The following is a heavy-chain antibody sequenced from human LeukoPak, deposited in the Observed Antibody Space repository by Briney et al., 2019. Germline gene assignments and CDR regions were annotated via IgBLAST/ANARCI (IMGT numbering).Heavy chain of an antibody. CDR1: GGSISRGGYS. CDR2: FYYSGST. D-gene: IGHD3-10*01. CDR3: ARTRYYYNSRSYGAPYYFDY. Sequence: SQTLSLTCAVSGGSISRGGYSWSWIRQPPGQGLEWIGYFYYSGSTYYNPSLKSRVTISVDTSKNQLSLKLSSVTAADTAVYYCARTRYYYNSRSYGAPYYFDYWGQGTLVTVSS. J-gene: IGHJ4*02. V-gene: IGHV4-30-4*07.